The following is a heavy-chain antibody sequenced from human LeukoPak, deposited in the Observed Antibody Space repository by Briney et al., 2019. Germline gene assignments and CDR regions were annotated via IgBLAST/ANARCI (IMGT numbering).Heavy chain of an antibody. CDR2: IYYSGST. CDR1: GGSISSGGYY. D-gene: IGHD1-26*01. Sequence: RSSETLSLTCTVSGGSISSGGYYWSWIRQHPGKGLEWIGYIYYSGSTYYNPSLKSRVTISVDTSKNQFSLKLSSVTAADTAVYYCARDGWELLGWFDPWGQGTLVTVSS. J-gene: IGHJ5*02. CDR3: ARDGWELLGWFDP. V-gene: IGHV4-31*03.